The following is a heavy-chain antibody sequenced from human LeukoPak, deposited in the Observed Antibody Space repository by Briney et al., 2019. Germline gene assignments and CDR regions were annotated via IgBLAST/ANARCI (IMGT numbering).Heavy chain of an antibody. CDR2: ISAYNGNT. D-gene: IGHD3/OR15-3a*01. J-gene: IGHJ3*02. CDR1: GYTFTNYG. Sequence: ASVKVSCKASGYTFTNYGFSWVRQAPGQGLEWVGWISAYNGNTNYAQKLQGRVTMTTDTSTSTAYMEVRSLRSDDTAVYYCARDRDWLLESHVVAFDIWGQGTMVTVSS. CDR3: ARDRDWLLESHVVAFDI. V-gene: IGHV1-18*01.